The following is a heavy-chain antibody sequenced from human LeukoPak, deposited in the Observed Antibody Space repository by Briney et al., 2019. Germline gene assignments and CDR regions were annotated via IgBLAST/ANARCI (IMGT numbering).Heavy chain of an antibody. CDR3: ASMRLVVVPAAMYFDY. CDR1: GGTFSSYA. CDR2: IIPIFGTA. Sequence: GSSVKVSCKASGGTFSSYAISWVRQAPGQGLEWMGGIIPIFGTANYAQKFQGRVTITTDESTSTAYMELSSLRSEDTAVCYCASMRLVVVPAAMYFDYWGQGTLVTVSS. J-gene: IGHJ4*02. V-gene: IGHV1-69*05. D-gene: IGHD2-2*01.